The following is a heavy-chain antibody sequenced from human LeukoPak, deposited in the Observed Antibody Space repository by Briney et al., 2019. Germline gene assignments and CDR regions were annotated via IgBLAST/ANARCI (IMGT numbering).Heavy chain of an antibody. CDR3: ATGRPGSLLDY. Sequence: ASVKVSCKVSGYALSESSMHWVRQAPGKGREGRGGFAPEDDERVYAQMLQGRVTMTEDTSTDTAYMELSSLRSEDTAVYFCATGRPGSLLDYWGQGTVVTVSS. J-gene: IGHJ4*02. D-gene: IGHD1-1*01. V-gene: IGHV1-24*01. CDR2: FAPEDDER. CDR1: GYALSESS.